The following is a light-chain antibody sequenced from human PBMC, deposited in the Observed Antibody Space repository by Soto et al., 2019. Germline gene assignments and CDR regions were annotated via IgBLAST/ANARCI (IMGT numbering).Light chain of an antibody. V-gene: IGKV3-11*01. CDR1: ESVDIY. CDR3: QQRRNWPPLT. Sequence: ETVLTQSPATLSLSPGETATLSCRASESVDIYLAWYQQKPGQAPRLLIYHSSNRATGIPARFSGSGSGTDFTLTLSSLEPEDSAVYYCQQRRNWPPLTFGGGTRVELK. J-gene: IGKJ4*01. CDR2: HSS.